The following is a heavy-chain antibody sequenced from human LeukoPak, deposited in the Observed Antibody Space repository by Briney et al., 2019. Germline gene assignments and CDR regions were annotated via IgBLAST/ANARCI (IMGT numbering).Heavy chain of an antibody. CDR1: AFTFSSYA. CDR2: ISFDGSQK. V-gene: IGHV3-30*08. CDR3: VVFNYRGSSGDF. D-gene: IGHD4-23*01. Sequence: GGSLRLSCAASAFTFSSYAMPWVRQAPGKGLEWVAVISFDGSQKYYADSVKGRFTISRDNSNNTLNLQMNSLRAEDKAVYYCVVFNYRGSSGDFWGQGTLVPVSS. J-gene: IGHJ4*02.